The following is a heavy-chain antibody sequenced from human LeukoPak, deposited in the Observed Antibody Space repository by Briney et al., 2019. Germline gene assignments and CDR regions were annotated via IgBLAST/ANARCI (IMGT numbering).Heavy chain of an antibody. CDR1: GGSISSYY. V-gene: IGHV4-4*07. J-gene: IGHJ4*02. CDR2: IYTSGST. Sequence: SETLSLTCTVSGGSISSYYWSWIRQPAGKGLEWTGRIYTSGSTNYNPSLKSRVTISVDTSKNQFSLKLSSVTAADTAVYYCARDRGSSGWFDYWGQGTLVTVSS. D-gene: IGHD3-10*01. CDR3: ARDRGSSGWFDY.